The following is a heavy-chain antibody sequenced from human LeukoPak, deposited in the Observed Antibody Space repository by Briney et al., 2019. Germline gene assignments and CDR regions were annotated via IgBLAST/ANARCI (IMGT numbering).Heavy chain of an antibody. D-gene: IGHD6-19*01. CDR3: ARRGIAVAGNDY. J-gene: IGHJ4*02. CDR1: GFTFDDYG. Sequence: GGSLRLSCAASGFTFDDYGMSWVRQAPGKGLEWVSGINWNGGSTGYADSVKGRFTISRDNAKNSLYLQMNSLRAVDTALYYCARRGIAVAGNDYWGQGTLVTVSS. CDR2: INWNGGST. V-gene: IGHV3-20*04.